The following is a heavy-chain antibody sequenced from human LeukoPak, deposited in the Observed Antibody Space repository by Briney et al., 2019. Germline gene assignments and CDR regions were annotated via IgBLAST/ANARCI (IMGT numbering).Heavy chain of an antibody. J-gene: IGHJ5*02. Sequence: SETLSLTCTVSGGSISSSSYYWGWIRQPPGKGLEWIGSIYYSGSTYYNPSLKSRVTISVDTSKNQFSLKLSSETAADTAVYYCARAPWVTMVRKWFDPWGQGTLVTVSS. CDR2: IYYSGST. CDR1: GGSISSSSYY. CDR3: ARAPWVTMVRKWFDP. V-gene: IGHV4-39*07. D-gene: IGHD3-10*01.